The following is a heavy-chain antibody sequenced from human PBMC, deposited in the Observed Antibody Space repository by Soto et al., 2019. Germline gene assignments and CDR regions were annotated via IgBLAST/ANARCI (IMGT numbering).Heavy chain of an antibody. J-gene: IGHJ4*02. V-gene: IGHV3-9*02. Sequence: EVQLVESGGGLEQPGGSLRLSCAVSGITPEQNAMHWVRQTPGKGLEWVAGIFWEGGGTGYADSVQGRFTISRDHAKNSLFLQMNCLRTEDPAFYYCVKDFEAVGARFWGQGTLVIFS. CDR1: GITPEQNA. D-gene: IGHD1-26*01. CDR2: IFWEGGGT. CDR3: VKDFEAVGARF.